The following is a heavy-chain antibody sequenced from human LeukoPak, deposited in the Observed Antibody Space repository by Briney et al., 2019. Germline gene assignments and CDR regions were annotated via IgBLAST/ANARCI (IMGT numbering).Heavy chain of an antibody. Sequence: GASLRLSCAASGFTFSSYAMSWVRQAPGKGLERVSGISGSGGSTYYADSVRGRFTISRDNSKNTLYLQMNSLRAEDTAVYYCAKRRITPDYWGQGTLVTVSS. CDR3: AKRRITPDY. CDR1: GFTFSSYA. D-gene: IGHD3-10*01. J-gene: IGHJ4*02. CDR2: ISGSGGST. V-gene: IGHV3-23*01.